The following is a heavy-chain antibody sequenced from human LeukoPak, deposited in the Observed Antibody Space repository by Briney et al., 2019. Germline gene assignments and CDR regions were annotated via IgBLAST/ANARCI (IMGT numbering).Heavy chain of an antibody. CDR3: ARGEVHYNGYDLRDALDL. Sequence: GGSLRLSCAASGFTFSSYAMHWVRQAPGKGLEWVAVISYDGSNKYYADSVKGRFTISRDNSKNTLYLQMNSLRAEDTAVYYCARGEVHYNGYDLRDALDLWGQGTMVTVSS. CDR2: ISYDGSNK. J-gene: IGHJ3*01. V-gene: IGHV3-30-3*01. D-gene: IGHD5-12*01. CDR1: GFTFSSYA.